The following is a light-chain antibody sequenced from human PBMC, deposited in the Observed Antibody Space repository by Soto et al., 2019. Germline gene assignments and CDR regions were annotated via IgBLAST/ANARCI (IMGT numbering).Light chain of an antibody. CDR2: DAS. CDR1: QSVSSY. J-gene: IGKJ3*01. Sequence: EIVLTQSPATLSLSPGERATLSCRASQSVSSYLAWYQQKPGQAPRLLIYDASNRATGIPARFSGSGSGTDFTLTISSLEPEYFAVYYCQQRSNALTFGPGTKVDIK. V-gene: IGKV3-11*01. CDR3: QQRSNALT.